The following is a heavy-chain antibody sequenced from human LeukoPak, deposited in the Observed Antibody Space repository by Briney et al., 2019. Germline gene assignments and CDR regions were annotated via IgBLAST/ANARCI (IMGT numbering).Heavy chain of an antibody. J-gene: IGHJ6*02. V-gene: IGHV3-13*01. CDR3: ARGARYDFWRHLHYYYYYGMDV. D-gene: IGHD3-3*01. CDR2: IGTAGDT. CDR1: GFTFSSYD. Sequence: GGSLRLSCAASGFTFSSYDMHWVRQATGKGLEWVSAIGTAGDTYYSGSVKGRFTISRENVKNSLYLQMNSLRAEDTAVYYCARGARYDFWRHLHYYYYYGMDVWGQGTTVTVSS.